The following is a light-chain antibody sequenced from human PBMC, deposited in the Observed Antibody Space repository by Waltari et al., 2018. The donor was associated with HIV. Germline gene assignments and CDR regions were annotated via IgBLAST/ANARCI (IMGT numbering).Light chain of an antibody. V-gene: IGKV1-5*03. J-gene: IGKJ1*01. CDR1: QNINRW. CDR2: KAS. Sequence: DIQMTQSPSTLSASVGDRVTITCRASQNINRWLAWYQQKPGKAPKLLIVKASSLESRVPSRCSGSKTGTEFNLTISSLQPDDFATYYCQQYNSDSTFGQGTKVEIK. CDR3: QQYNSDST.